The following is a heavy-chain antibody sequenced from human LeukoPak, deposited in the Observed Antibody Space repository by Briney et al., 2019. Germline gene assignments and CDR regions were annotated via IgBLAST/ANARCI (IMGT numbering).Heavy chain of an antibody. CDR2: IYTGGST. Sequence: SETLSLTCTVSGGSISYYYWSWIRQPPGEGLEWIGYIYTGGSTKYNPSLNSRVTISVDTSKNQFSLKLTSVTAADTAVYYCARHGPSHYYDYHINVWGKGTTVTVSS. CDR1: GGSISYYY. CDR3: ARHGPSHYYDYHINV. J-gene: IGHJ6*03. V-gene: IGHV4-4*09.